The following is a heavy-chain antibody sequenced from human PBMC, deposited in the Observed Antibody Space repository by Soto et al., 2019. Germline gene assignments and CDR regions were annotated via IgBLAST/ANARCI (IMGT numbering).Heavy chain of an antibody. Sequence: EVPLVESGGGLVQPGGSLKLSCAASGFTFSGSAMHWVRQASGKGLAWVGRIRSKANSYATAYAASVKGRFTISRDDSKNTAYLQMNSLKTEDTAVYYCTRRGSSDQTDYWGQGTLVTVSS. V-gene: IGHV3-73*01. J-gene: IGHJ4*02. D-gene: IGHD6-19*01. CDR1: GFTFSGSA. CDR2: IRSKANSYAT. CDR3: TRRGSSDQTDY.